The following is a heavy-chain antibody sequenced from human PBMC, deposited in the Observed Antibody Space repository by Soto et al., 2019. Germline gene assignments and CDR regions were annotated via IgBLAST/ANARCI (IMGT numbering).Heavy chain of an antibody. J-gene: IGHJ4*02. V-gene: IGHV3-23*01. D-gene: IGHD5-12*01. CDR1: GFTFSSYA. CDR2: ISGSGGST. Sequence: GVSLRLSCAASGFTFSSYAMSWVRQAPGKGLEWVSAISGSGGSTYYADSVKGRFTISRDNSKNTLYLQMNSLRAEDTAVYYCAIGYSGYASFDYWGQGTLVTVSS. CDR3: AIGYSGYASFDY.